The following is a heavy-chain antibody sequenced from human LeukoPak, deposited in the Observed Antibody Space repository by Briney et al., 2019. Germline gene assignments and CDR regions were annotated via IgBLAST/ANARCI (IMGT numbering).Heavy chain of an antibody. CDR2: TYYSGST. CDR1: GGSISSGDYY. Sequence: SQTLSLTCTVSGGSISSGDYYWSWIRQPPGKGLEWIGYTYYSGSTYYNPSLKSRVTISVDTSKNQFSLKLSSVTAADTAVYYCARATDSDAFDIWGQGTMVTVSS. D-gene: IGHD1-1*01. J-gene: IGHJ3*02. V-gene: IGHV4-30-4*01. CDR3: ARATDSDAFDI.